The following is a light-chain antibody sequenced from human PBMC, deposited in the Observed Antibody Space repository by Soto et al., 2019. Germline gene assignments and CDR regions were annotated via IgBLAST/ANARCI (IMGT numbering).Light chain of an antibody. V-gene: IGKV3-15*01. Sequence: EIMMTQSPATLSVSPGERATLSCRASQSVRNNLAWYQQKPGQAPRLLIYCASTRATGIPARFSGSGSGTEFTLTISSLQSEDFALYYCQQYNNWPPITFGQGTRLEIK. CDR2: CAS. CDR1: QSVRNN. J-gene: IGKJ5*01. CDR3: QQYNNWPPIT.